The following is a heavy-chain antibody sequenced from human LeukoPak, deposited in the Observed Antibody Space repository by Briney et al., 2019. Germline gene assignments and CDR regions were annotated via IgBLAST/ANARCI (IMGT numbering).Heavy chain of an antibody. D-gene: IGHD6-19*01. J-gene: IGHJ4*02. Sequence: PGGSLRLSCAASGFTFSSYSMNWVRQAPGKGLEWVSSISSSSSYIYYADSVKGRFTISRDNAKNSLYLQMNSLRAEDTAVYYCARVMAVAGALDYWGQGTLVTVSS. CDR3: ARVMAVAGALDY. CDR1: GFTFSSYS. V-gene: IGHV3-21*01. CDR2: ISSSSSYI.